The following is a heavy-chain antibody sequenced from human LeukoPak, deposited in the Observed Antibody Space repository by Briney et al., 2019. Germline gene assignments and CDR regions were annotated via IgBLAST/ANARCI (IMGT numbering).Heavy chain of an antibody. CDR1: GYTFTGYY. D-gene: IGHD6-19*01. J-gene: IGHJ5*02. V-gene: IGHV1-2*02. CDR2: INPNSGGT. Sequence: ASVKVSCKASGYTFTGYYMHWVRQAPGQGLEWMGWINPNSGGTNYAQKFQGRVTMTRDTSISTAYMELSRLRSDDTAVYYCARDAVAGMDWFDPWGQGTLVTVSS. CDR3: ARDAVAGMDWFDP.